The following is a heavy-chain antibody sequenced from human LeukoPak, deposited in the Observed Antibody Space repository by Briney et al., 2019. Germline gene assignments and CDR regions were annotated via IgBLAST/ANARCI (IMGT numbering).Heavy chain of an antibody. V-gene: IGHV4-34*01. J-gene: IGHJ3*02. D-gene: IGHD6-13*01. Sequence: SETLSLTCAVYGGSFSGYYWSWIRQPPGKGLEWIGEINHSGSTNYNPSLKSRVTISVDTSKNQFSLKLSSVTAADTAVYYCARLEDSSSWYQDAFDIWGRGTMVTVSS. CDR1: GGSFSGYY. CDR2: INHSGST. CDR3: ARLEDSSSWYQDAFDI.